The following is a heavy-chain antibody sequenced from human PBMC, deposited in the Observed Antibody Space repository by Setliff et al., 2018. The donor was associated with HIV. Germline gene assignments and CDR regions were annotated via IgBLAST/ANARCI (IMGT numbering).Heavy chain of an antibody. J-gene: IGHJ6*04. CDR1: SGSISSGSYY. CDR3: ARGWELLPYWALNV. CDR2: IYTSGST. D-gene: IGHD2-15*01. Sequence: SETLSLTCTVSSGSISSGSYYWSWIRQPAGKGLEWIGRIYTSGSTNYNPSFRRRASISLDTSKNQFSLKLNSVTAADSAIYYCARGWELLPYWALNVWGKGTTVTVSS. V-gene: IGHV4-61*02.